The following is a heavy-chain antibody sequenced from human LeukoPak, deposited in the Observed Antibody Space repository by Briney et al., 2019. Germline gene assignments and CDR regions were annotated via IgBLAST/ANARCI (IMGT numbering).Heavy chain of an antibody. Sequence: PSETLSLTCTVSGVSISSSNYYWGWIRQPPGKGLEWIGKIYYRGSTYYNPSLKSRVIISVDTSKNQFSLKLSSVTAADTAVYYCARLTTKYQLVWGRPPDYYYYMDVWGKGTTVTVSS. V-gene: IGHV4-39*07. J-gene: IGHJ6*03. CDR3: ARLTTKYQLVWGRPPDYYYYMDV. D-gene: IGHD2-2*01. CDR1: GVSISSSNYY. CDR2: IYYRGST.